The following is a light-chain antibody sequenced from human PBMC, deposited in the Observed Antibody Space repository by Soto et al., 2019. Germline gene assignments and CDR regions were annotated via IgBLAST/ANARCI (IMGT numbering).Light chain of an antibody. J-gene: IGKJ1*01. CDR1: QSVSNNY. V-gene: IGKV3-20*01. CDR3: QQYGSSGT. CDR2: GAS. Sequence: EIVFTYSSATLSLSPVERATLSCRASQSVSNNYLAWYQQKPGQAPRLLIYGASNRATGIPDRFSGSGSGTDFTLTISRLETEDFAVYYCQQYGSSGTLGQGTKVDIK.